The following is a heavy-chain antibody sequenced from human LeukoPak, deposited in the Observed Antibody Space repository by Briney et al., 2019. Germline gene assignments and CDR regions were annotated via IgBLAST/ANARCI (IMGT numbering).Heavy chain of an antibody. D-gene: IGHD3-22*01. V-gene: IGHV1-2*06. Sequence: GASVKVSCKASGYTFTGYYIHWVRQAPGQGLEWMGRINPNSDDTNYAQRFQGRDTMTRDTSISTAYMELSRLRSDDTAVYYCARSPNYSDSSGYYYVSDSWGQGTLVTVSS. CDR1: GYTFTGYY. J-gene: IGHJ4*02. CDR3: ARSPNYSDSSGYYYVSDS. CDR2: INPNSDDT.